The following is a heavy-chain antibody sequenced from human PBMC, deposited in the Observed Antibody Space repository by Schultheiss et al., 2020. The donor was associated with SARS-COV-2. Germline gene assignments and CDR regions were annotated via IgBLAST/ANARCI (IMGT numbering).Heavy chain of an antibody. J-gene: IGHJ4*02. D-gene: IGHD6-19*01. V-gene: IGHV3-20*04. Sequence: GESLKISCAASGFTFDDYGMSWVRQAPGKGLEWVSGINWNGGSTGYADSVKGRFTISRDNAKNSLYLQMNSLRAEDTALYYCARAGYSSGWYDLNFDYWGQGTLVTVSS. CDR3: ARAGYSSGWYDLNFDY. CDR1: GFTFDDYG. CDR2: INWNGGST.